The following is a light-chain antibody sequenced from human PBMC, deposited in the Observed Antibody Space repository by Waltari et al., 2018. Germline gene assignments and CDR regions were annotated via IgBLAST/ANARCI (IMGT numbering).Light chain of an antibody. CDR1: QSISSW. J-gene: IGKJ3*01. CDR3: QQVNIFPFT. Sequence: DIQMTQSPSSVSASVGDRVTIACRASQSISSWLAWYQQKPWKAPNLLIYNASSLQSGVSSRFSGSGSGTDFSLTISGLQPEDLATYYCQQVNIFPFTFGPGTKVDIK. CDR2: NAS. V-gene: IGKV1-12*01.